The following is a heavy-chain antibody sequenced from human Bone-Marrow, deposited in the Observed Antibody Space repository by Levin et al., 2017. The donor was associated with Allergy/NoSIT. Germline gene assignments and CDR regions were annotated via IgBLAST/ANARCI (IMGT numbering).Heavy chain of an antibody. CDR2: INHSGST. J-gene: IGHJ6*03. V-gene: IGHV4-34*01. CDR3: ARAPWRGGYYYYYYMDG. Sequence: SETLSLTCAVYGGSFSGYYWSWIRQPPGKGLEWIGEINHSGSTNYNPSLKSRVTISVDTSKNQFSLKLSSVTAADTAVYYCARAPWRGGYYYYYYMDGWGKGTTVTVSS. D-gene: IGHD3-16*01. CDR1: GGSFSGYY.